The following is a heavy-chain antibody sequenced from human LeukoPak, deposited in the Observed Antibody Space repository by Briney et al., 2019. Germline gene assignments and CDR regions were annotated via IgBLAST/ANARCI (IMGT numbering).Heavy chain of an antibody. CDR3: AKSARLGYCSSTSCPFGY. CDR1: GYTFTSYG. V-gene: IGHV1-18*01. J-gene: IGHJ4*02. CDR2: ISAYNGNT. D-gene: IGHD2-2*01. Sequence: GASVKVSCKASGYTFTSYGISWVLQAPGQGLEWMGWISAYNGNTNYAQKLQGRVTMTTDTSTSTAYMELRSLRSDDTAVYYCAKSARLGYCSSTSCPFGYWGQGTLVTVSS.